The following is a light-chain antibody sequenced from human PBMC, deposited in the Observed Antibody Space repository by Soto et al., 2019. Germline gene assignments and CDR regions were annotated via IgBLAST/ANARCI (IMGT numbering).Light chain of an antibody. J-gene: IGLJ2*01. CDR1: TGAVTSGHY. V-gene: IGLV7-46*01. CDR3: LLSYSGAGAV. Sequence: QAVVTQEPSLTVSTGGTVTLTCGSSTGAVTSGHYPYWFQQKPGQAPRTLIYDTSNKHSWTPARFSGSLLGGKAALTLSGAQPEDEAEYYCLLSYSGAGAVFRGGTQLTVL. CDR2: DTS.